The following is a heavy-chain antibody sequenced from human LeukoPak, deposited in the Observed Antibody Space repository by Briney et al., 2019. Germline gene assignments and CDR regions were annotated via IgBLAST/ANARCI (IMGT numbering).Heavy chain of an antibody. J-gene: IGHJ6*03. CDR3: GVGYCSSTSCRYYYYMDV. D-gene: IGHD2-2*01. V-gene: IGHV1-69*13. CDR2: IIPIFGTA. Sequence: GASMKVSCKASGGTFSSYAIGWVRQAPGQGLEWMGGIIPIFGTANYAQKFQGRVTITADESTSTAYMELSSLRSEDTAVYYCGVGYCSSTSCRYYYYMDVWGKGTTVTVSS. CDR1: GGTFSSYA.